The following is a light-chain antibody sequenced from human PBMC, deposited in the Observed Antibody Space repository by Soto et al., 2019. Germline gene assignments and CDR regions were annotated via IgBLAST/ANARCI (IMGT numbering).Light chain of an antibody. CDR2: DVS. Sequence: DIQMTQSPSTVSAYVGDSVTITCRASQSITTWLAWYQQRPGKAPKLLIYDVSSLQSGVPPRFRGSGSGTEFPLTISSLQLDDFATCYCQHYKMYSPWTFGQGTKVEIK. J-gene: IGKJ1*01. V-gene: IGKV1-5*01. CDR3: QHYKMYSPWT. CDR1: QSITTW.